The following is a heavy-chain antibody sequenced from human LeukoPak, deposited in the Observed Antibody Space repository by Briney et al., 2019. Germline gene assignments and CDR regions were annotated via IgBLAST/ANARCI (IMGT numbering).Heavy chain of an antibody. CDR2: IYTSGST. Sequence: SETLSLTCTVSGGSISSYYWNWIRQPAGKGLEWIGRIYTSGSTNYNPSLKSRVTMSVDTSKNQFSLKLSSVTAADTAVYYCARDAGCSGGKTCSGFDPWGQGTLVTVSS. V-gene: IGHV4-4*07. CDR1: GGSISSYY. D-gene: IGHD2-15*01. CDR3: ARDAGCSGGKTCSGFDP. J-gene: IGHJ5*02.